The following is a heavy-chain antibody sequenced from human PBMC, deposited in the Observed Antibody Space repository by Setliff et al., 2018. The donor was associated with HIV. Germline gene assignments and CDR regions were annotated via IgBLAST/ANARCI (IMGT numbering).Heavy chain of an antibody. CDR1: GGSISSATYY. D-gene: IGHD5-18*01. J-gene: IGHJ4*03. CDR3: AREGKTALVTKYFDY. Sequence: PSETLSLTCTVSGGSISSATYYWSWIRQYPGKGLEWIGYIDYSGSAYYNPSLKRRITISRDTSKNQFSLKMNSVTAADTAVYYCAREGKTALVTKYFDYWGQGTTVTVSS. V-gene: IGHV4-31*03. CDR2: IDYSGSA.